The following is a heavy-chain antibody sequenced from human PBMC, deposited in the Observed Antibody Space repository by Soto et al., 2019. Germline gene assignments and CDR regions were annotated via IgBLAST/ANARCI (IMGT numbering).Heavy chain of an antibody. V-gene: IGHV4-31*03. CDR2: IYYSGST. J-gene: IGHJ4*02. CDR1: GGSISSGGYY. CDR3: ARAPIYYDSSGYYPENFDY. Sequence: PSETLSLTCTVSGGSISSGGYYWSWIRQHPGKGLEWIGYIYYSGSTYYNPSLKSRVTISVDTSKNQFSLKLSSVTAADTAVYYCARAPIYYDSSGYYPENFDYWGQGTLVTVSS. D-gene: IGHD3-22*01.